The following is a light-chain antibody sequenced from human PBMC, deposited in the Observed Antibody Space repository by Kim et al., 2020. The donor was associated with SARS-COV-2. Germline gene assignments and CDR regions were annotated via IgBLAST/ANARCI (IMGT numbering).Light chain of an antibody. CDR3: QHWWA. CDR1: QSVLYSANNKNY. J-gene: IGKJ1*01. V-gene: IGKV4-1*01. Sequence: DIVMTQSPDSLAVSLGERATINCKSSQSVLYSANNKNYLAWYQHKPGQPPKLLIYWASTRESGVPDRFSGSGSGTEFTLTISSLQAEVVAVYYCQHWWAFGQGTKVDI. CDR2: WAS.